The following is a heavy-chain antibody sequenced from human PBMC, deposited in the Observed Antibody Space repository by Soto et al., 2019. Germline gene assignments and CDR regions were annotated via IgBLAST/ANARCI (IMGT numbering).Heavy chain of an antibody. J-gene: IGHJ4*02. CDR1: GGSISNNNW. CDR2: NYQRGSI. V-gene: IGHV4-4*02. D-gene: IGHD6-13*01. Sequence: QVQLQESGPGLVKPSGTLTLTCVVSGGSISNNNWWSWVRQSPGKGLEWIGENYQRGSINYNPSLKSRVTVSVDKSKNQFSLKLRSVTAADTAVYYCARVRAAGTCFDYCGQGTLVTVSS. CDR3: ARVRAAGTCFDY.